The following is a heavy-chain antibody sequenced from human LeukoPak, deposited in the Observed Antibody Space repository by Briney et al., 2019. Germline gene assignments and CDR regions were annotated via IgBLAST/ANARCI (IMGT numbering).Heavy chain of an antibody. CDR2: INPNSGGT. J-gene: IGHJ4*02. V-gene: IGHV1-2*06. CDR3: ARESINYYDSSGYFDY. D-gene: IGHD3-22*01. Sequence: ASVKVSCKASGYTFTGYYMHWVRQAPGQGLEWTGRINPNSGGTNYAQKFQGRVTMTRDTSISTAYMELSRLRSDDTAVYYCARESINYYDSSGYFDYWGQGTLVTVSS. CDR1: GYTFTGYY.